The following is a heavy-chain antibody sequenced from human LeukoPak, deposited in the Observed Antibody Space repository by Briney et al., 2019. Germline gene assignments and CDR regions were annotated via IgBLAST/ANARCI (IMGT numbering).Heavy chain of an antibody. J-gene: IGHJ4*02. CDR3: ARGRRLWFGELARVDY. D-gene: IGHD3-10*01. Sequence: SETLSLTCTVSGGSISSSNYYWGWIRQPPGKGLEWIGNIYYSGSTYYNPSLKSRVTISVDTPKNQFSLKLSSVTAADTAVYYCARGRRLWFGELARVDYWGQGTLVTVSS. V-gene: IGHV4-39*07. CDR1: GGSISSSNYY. CDR2: IYYSGST.